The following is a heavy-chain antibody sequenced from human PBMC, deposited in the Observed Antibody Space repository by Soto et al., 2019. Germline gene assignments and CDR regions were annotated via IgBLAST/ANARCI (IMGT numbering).Heavy chain of an antibody. CDR1: GFTFSSHA. D-gene: IGHD2-2*01. J-gene: IGHJ6*02. CDR2: ISSSSSYI. V-gene: IGHV3-21*01. CDR3: ARSALIIVVVPAAMDV. Sequence: PGGSLRLSCAGSGFTFSSHAMTWVRQAPGKGLEWVSSISSSSSYIYYADSVKGRFTISRDNAKNSLYLQMNSLRAEDTAVYYCARSALIIVVVPAAMDVWGQGTTVTVSS.